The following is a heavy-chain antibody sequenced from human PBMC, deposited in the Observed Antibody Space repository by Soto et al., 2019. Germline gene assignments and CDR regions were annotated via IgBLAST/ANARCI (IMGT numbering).Heavy chain of an antibody. CDR1: GYTFTSFY. Sequence: QMQLVQSGAEVKRPGASVRVSCKSSGYTFTSFYIHWVRQAPGQGLEWMGIINPSGGITNFAQRFQGRVTMTGDMSRNTHYMELSSLKSDDTAVYYCASSPAFSSIWYGIPPDPSHGMDVWGQGTTVTVS. CDR3: ASSPAFSSIWYGIPPDPSHGMDV. J-gene: IGHJ6*02. CDR2: INPSGGIT. V-gene: IGHV1-46*01. D-gene: IGHD6-13*01.